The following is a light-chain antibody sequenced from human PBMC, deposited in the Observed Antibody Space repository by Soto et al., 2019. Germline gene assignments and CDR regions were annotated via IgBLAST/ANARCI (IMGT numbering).Light chain of an antibody. J-gene: IGKJ2*01. Sequence: DIVLTQSPGSLSLSPGERATLSCRASQSVTSDYLAWYQQKPGQPPRLLIYGASNRATGIPGRFSGSGSGTDFTLTISRLEPEDSAVYLCHSYGYGRDTFGQGTKLEIK. CDR3: HSYGYGRDT. CDR2: GAS. CDR1: QSVTSDY. V-gene: IGKV3-20*01.